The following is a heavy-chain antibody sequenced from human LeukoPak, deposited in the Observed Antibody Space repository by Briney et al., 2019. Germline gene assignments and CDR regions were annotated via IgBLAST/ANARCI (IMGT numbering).Heavy chain of an antibody. D-gene: IGHD3-10*01. Sequence: SGGSLRLSCAASGFTVSSNYMSWVRQPPGKGLEWVSVIYSGGSTYYADSVKGRFTISRDNSKNTLYLQMNSLRAEDTAVYYCARGLRYYGPGSYFEPMRAFDYWGQGTLVTVSS. J-gene: IGHJ4*02. V-gene: IGHV3-53*01. CDR1: GFTVSSNY. CDR3: ARGLRYYGPGSYFEPMRAFDY. CDR2: IYSGGST.